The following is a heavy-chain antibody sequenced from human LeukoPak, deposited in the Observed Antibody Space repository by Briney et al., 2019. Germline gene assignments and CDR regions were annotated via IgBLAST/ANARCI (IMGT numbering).Heavy chain of an antibody. J-gene: IGHJ6*02. CDR3: AKDPLASSYDFWSGFPYGMDV. Sequence: GGSLRLSCAASGFTVSSNYMSWVRQAPGRGLEWVSIIYSGGTTYYTDSVKGRFTISRDNSKNTLYLQMNSLRAEDTAVYYCAKDPLASSYDFWSGFPYGMDVWGQGTTVTVSS. D-gene: IGHD3-3*01. CDR1: GFTVSSNY. CDR2: IYSGGTT. V-gene: IGHV3-53*01.